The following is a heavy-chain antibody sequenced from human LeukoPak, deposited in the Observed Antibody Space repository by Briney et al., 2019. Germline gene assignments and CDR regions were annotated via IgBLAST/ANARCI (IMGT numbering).Heavy chain of an antibody. V-gene: IGHV3-30*02. D-gene: IGHD7-27*01. J-gene: IGHJ5*02. Sequence: GGSLRLSCVGSGFTFSVHCVRQVPGKGLEGLTFIRHDGTDQHYADCVRGRFTIYRDNSKNTVYLQMNSLRPEDTALYYCAKDGNWASVSWGQGTLVTVSS. CDR3: AKDGNWASVS. CDR1: GFTFS. CDR2: IRHDGTDQ.